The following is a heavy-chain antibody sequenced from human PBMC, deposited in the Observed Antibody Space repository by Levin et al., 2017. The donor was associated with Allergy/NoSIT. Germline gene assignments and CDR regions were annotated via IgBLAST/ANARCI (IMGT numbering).Heavy chain of an antibody. D-gene: IGHD2-15*01. V-gene: IGHV1-69*04. Sequence: GASVKVSCKASGGTFSSYSISWVRQAPGQGLEWMGRIIPILDITNHAQTFQGRVMITADKSTNTAYISLSSLTSDDTAVYYSARGGVGDCSGGSCYVYWGQGTKVTGSS. CDR2: IIPILDIT. CDR3: ARGGVGDCSGGSCYVY. CDR1: GGTFSSYS. J-gene: IGHJ4*02.